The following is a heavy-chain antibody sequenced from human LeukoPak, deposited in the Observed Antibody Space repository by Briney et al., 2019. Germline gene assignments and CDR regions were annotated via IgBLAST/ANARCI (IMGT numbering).Heavy chain of an antibody. CDR3: ARASSSGWYGGIDY. CDR2: INWNGGST. Sequence: PGGSLRLSCAASGFTFDDYGMNWVRQAPGKGLEWVSGINWNGGSTGYADSVKGRFTISRDNAKNSLYLQMNSLRADDRALYYCARASSSGWYGGIDYWGQGTLVTVSS. J-gene: IGHJ4*02. D-gene: IGHD6-19*01. V-gene: IGHV3-20*04. CDR1: GFTFDDYG.